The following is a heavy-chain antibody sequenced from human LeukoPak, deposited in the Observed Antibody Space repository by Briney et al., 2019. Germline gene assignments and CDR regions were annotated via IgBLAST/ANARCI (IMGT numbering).Heavy chain of an antibody. CDR1: GYTLTELS. CDR3: ATASPSGSYEGYFDY. Sequence: ASVKVSCKVSGYTLTELSMHWVRQAPGKGLEWMGGFDPEDGETIYAQKFQGRVTMTEDTSTDTAYMELSSLRSEDTAAYYCATASPSGSYEGYFDYWGQGTLVTVSS. D-gene: IGHD1-26*01. J-gene: IGHJ4*02. V-gene: IGHV1-24*01. CDR2: FDPEDGET.